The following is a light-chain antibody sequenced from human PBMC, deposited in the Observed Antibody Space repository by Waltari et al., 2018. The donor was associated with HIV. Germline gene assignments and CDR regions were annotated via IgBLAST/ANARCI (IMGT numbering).Light chain of an antibody. CDR2: SYG. CDR3: ATWDDSLNAWV. CDR1: SSNLASHT. J-gene: IGLJ3*02. V-gene: IGLV1-44*01. Sequence: QSVLNQSPSASGTPGQRVLISCSGSSSNLASHTVTWYQQFPGQAPKLLIYSYGQRPSGVPERFSGSKSATSASLAISGLRSEDEADYYCATWDDSLNAWVFGGGTKLTVL.